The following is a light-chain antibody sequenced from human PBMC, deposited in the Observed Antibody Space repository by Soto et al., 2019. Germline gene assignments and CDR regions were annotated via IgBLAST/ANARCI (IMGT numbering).Light chain of an antibody. CDR1: QSVSSY. Sequence: EIVLTQSPATLSLSPGERATLSCRASQSVSSYLAWYQQKPGQATRLLIYDASNRATGIPDRFSGSGSGTDFTLNISSLEPADFAVYYCQQSDNWPALTFGGGNKVEIK. CDR2: DAS. CDR3: QQSDNWPALT. V-gene: IGKV3-11*01. J-gene: IGKJ4*01.